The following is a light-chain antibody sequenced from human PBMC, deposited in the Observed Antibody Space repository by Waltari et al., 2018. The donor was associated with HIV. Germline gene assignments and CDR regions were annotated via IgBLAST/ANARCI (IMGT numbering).Light chain of an antibody. CDR3: GTWDSGLSAVV. Sequence: QSVLTQPPSVSAAPGQRDTISCYGSSPNFGGNDVSWYQQLPGTAPKLLIFDNYKRPSGIPDRFSGSKSGTSATLGITGLQTGDEADYYCGTWDSGLSAVVFGGGTKLTVL. CDR1: SPNFGGND. J-gene: IGLJ3*02. V-gene: IGLV1-51*01. CDR2: DNY.